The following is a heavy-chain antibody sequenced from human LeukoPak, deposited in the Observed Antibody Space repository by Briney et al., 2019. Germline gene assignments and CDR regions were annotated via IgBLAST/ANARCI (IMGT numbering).Heavy chain of an antibody. CDR2: INPNSGDT. Sequence: GASVTVSCKASGYTFTDYYMHWVRQAPGQGLEWMGWINPNSGDTHYAQKFQGRVTMTRNTSISTAYMELSSLSSEDTTVYYCARSDCSGGSCPLSPWGQGTLVTVSS. V-gene: IGHV1-2*02. J-gene: IGHJ5*02. D-gene: IGHD2-15*01. CDR3: ARSDCSGGSCPLSP. CDR1: GYTFTDYY.